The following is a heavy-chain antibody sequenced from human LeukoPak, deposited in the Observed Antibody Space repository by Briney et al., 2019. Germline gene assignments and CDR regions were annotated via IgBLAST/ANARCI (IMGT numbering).Heavy chain of an antibody. D-gene: IGHD3-22*01. Sequence: SETLSLTCAVYGGSFSGYYWSWIRQPPGKGLEWIGEINHSGSTNYNPSLKSRVTISVDTSKNQFSLKLSSVTAADTAVYYCASYDSSGYYGVTTGFDPWGQGTLVTVSS. CDR3: ASYDSSGYYGVTTGFDP. V-gene: IGHV4-34*01. J-gene: IGHJ5*02. CDR2: INHSGST. CDR1: GGSFSGYY.